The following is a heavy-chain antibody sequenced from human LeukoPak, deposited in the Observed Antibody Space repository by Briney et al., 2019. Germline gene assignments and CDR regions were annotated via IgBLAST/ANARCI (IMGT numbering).Heavy chain of an antibody. CDR2: IYSGGST. Sequence: GGSLRLPCAASGLPDSSNYMLCVRQAPGEAVEWVSVIYSGGSTYYADSVKGRFTISRDKSKNTLYLQMNSLRAEDTAVYYCARGAGSYEYYMDVWGKGTTVTVSS. J-gene: IGHJ6*03. CDR3: ARGAGSYEYYMDV. V-gene: IGHV3-53*01. D-gene: IGHD3-10*01. CDR1: GLPDSSNY.